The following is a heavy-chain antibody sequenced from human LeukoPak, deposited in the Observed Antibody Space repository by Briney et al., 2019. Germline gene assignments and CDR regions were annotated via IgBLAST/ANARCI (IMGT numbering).Heavy chain of an antibody. V-gene: IGHV4-38-2*02. D-gene: IGHD6-19*01. CDR3: ARTGIAVLLDY. Sequence: PSETLSLTCTVSGYSISSGYYWGWIRQPPGKGLEWIGSIYHSGSTYYNPSLKSRVTISVDTSKNQFSLKLSSVTAADTAVYHCARTGIAVLLDYWGQGTLVTVSS. J-gene: IGHJ4*02. CDR2: IYHSGST. CDR1: GYSISSGYY.